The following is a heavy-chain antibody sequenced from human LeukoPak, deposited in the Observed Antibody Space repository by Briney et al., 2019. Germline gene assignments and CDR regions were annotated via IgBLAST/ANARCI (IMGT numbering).Heavy chain of an antibody. Sequence: SETLSLTCTVSGGSISSGDYYWSWIRQPPGKGLEWIGYIYYSGSTNYNPSLKSRVTISVDTSKNQFSLKLSSVTAADTAVYYCARGHGDYHGNHCFDYWGQGTLVTVSS. CDR1: GGSISSGDYY. J-gene: IGHJ4*02. V-gene: IGHV4-61*08. D-gene: IGHD4-17*01. CDR2: IYYSGST. CDR3: ARGHGDYHGNHCFDY.